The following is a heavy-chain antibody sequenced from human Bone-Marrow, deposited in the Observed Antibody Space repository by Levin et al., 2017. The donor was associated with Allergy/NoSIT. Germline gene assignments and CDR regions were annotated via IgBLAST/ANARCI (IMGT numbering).Heavy chain of an antibody. CDR1: GFTFSSYW. V-gene: IGHV3-74*01. Sequence: GESLKISCAASGFTFSSYWMHWVRQAPGKGLVWVSRINSDGSSTSYADSVKGRFTISRDNAKNTLYLQMNSLRAEDTAVYYCARERYYYGSGSLPDYWGQGTLVTVSS. CDR2: INSDGSST. CDR3: ARERYYYGSGSLPDY. D-gene: IGHD3-10*01. J-gene: IGHJ4*02.